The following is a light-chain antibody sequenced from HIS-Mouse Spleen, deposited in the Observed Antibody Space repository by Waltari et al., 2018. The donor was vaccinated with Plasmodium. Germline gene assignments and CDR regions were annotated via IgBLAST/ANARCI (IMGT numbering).Light chain of an antibody. CDR2: KDS. J-gene: IGLJ3*02. Sequence: SYELTQPPSVSVSPGQTARLTCSGDALPKQDAYWYQQKPGQAPVLVIYKDSERPSGIPERFSGSSSGTTVTLTISGVQAEDEADYYCQSADSSGTPNWVFGGGTKLTVL. CDR1: ALPKQD. V-gene: IGLV3-25*03. CDR3: QSADSSGTPNWV.